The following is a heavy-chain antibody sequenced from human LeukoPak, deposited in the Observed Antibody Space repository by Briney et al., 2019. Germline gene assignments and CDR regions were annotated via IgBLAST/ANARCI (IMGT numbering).Heavy chain of an antibody. D-gene: IGHD3-10*01. CDR1: GGSISSYY. CDR2: IYYSGST. CDR3: ARGGYYYGSGSYLYYYYMDV. V-gene: IGHV4-59*01. Sequence: SETLSLTCTVSGGSISSYYWSWIRQPPGQGLEWIGYIYYSGSTNYNPSLKSRVTISVDTSKNQFSLKLSSVTAADTAVYYCARGGYYYGSGSYLYYYYMDVWGKGTTVTVSS. J-gene: IGHJ6*03.